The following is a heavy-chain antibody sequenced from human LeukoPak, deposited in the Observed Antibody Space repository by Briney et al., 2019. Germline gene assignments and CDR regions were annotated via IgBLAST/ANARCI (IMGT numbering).Heavy chain of an antibody. Sequence: GGSLRLSCAASGFTFNTYSMNWVRQAPGKGLEWVSSISSSSTYIYYADSVKGRFTISRDNAKNSLYLQMNSLRAEDTAVFYCARVPTGRFQGPYYFDYWGQGTLVTVSS. J-gene: IGHJ4*02. V-gene: IGHV3-21*01. CDR1: GFTFNTYS. CDR3: ARVPTGRFQGPYYFDY. D-gene: IGHD3-10*01. CDR2: ISSSSTYI.